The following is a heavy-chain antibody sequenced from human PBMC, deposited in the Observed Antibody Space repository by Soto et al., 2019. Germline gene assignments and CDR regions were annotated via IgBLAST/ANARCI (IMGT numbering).Heavy chain of an antibody. CDR1: GFTFNAYA. D-gene: IGHD4-4*01. CDR3: ARVASDYINSVDN. CDR2: IGGSGGNR. V-gene: IGHV3-23*01. Sequence: EVQLLESGGGLVQPGGSLRLSCAASGFTFNAYAMTWVRQAPGKGLEWVSAIGGSGGNRYYADSVRGRFTIXXXXXXXXXXXXXXXXXVEDTAVYYCARVASDYINSVDNWGQGILVTVSS. J-gene: IGHJ4*02.